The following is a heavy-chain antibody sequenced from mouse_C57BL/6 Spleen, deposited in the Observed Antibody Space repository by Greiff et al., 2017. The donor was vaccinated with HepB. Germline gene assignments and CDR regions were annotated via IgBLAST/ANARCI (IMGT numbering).Heavy chain of an antibody. Sequence: LEESGPGLVKPSQSLSLTCSVTGYSITSGYYWNWIRQFPGNKLEWMGYISYDGSNNYNPSLKNRISITRDTSKNQFFLKLNSVTTEDTATYYCARGETTVVASYYFDYWGQGTTLTVSS. CDR2: ISYDGSN. D-gene: IGHD1-1*01. CDR1: GYSITSGYY. J-gene: IGHJ2*01. V-gene: IGHV3-6*01. CDR3: ARGETTVVASYYFDY.